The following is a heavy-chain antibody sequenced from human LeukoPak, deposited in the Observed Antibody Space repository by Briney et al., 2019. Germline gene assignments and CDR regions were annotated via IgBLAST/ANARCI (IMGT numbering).Heavy chain of an antibody. CDR3: ARYSSAWFDP. D-gene: IGHD6-25*01. Sequence: PSETLSLTCTVSGGSISSYYWSWIRQPPGKGLEWIGYIYYSGSPNYSPSLKSRVTISADTSKNQFSLKLSSVTAADTAVYNCARYSSAWFDPWGQGTLVTVSS. CDR1: GGSISSYY. CDR2: IYYSGSP. V-gene: IGHV4-59*08. J-gene: IGHJ5*02.